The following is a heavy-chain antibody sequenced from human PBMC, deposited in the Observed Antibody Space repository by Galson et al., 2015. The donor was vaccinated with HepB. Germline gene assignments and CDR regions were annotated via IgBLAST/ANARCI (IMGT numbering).Heavy chain of an antibody. Sequence: SLRLSCAASGLTFSSYSMHWVRQAPGKGLEWVALISNDGGNKYYADSVKGRFTISRDNSKNTLFLQMNSLRADDTAVYYCAKEPSHYYYYYGMDVWGQGTTVTVSS. CDR3: AKEPSHYYYYYGMDV. V-gene: IGHV3-30*18. J-gene: IGHJ6*02. D-gene: IGHD2-2*01. CDR1: GLTFSSYS. CDR2: ISNDGGNK.